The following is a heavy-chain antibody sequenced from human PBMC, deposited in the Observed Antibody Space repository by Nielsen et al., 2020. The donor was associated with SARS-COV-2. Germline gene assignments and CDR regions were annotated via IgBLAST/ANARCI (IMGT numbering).Heavy chain of an antibody. CDR2: ISGSGDRT. CDR3: ARDFEYYYDSSGYYQTPLRYYYYGMDV. Sequence: GGSLRLSCVASGITFSTYAMSWVRQAPGKGLEWVSGISGSGDRTYYGDSVRGRFTISRDNSKNTLYLQMNSLRAEDTAVYYCARDFEYYYDSSGYYQTPLRYYYYGMDVWGQGTTVTVSS. V-gene: IGHV3-23*01. D-gene: IGHD3-22*01. J-gene: IGHJ6*02. CDR1: GITFSTYA.